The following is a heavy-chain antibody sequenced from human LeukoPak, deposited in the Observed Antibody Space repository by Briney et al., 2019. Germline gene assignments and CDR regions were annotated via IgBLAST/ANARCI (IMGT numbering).Heavy chain of an antibody. CDR3: ARGPLYDYVWGSYRGISDY. J-gene: IGHJ4*02. Sequence: ASVKVSCKASGYTFTSYDIHWVRQATGQGLEWMGWMNPNSGNTGYAQKFQGRVTMTRNTSISTAYVELSSLRSEDTDVYYCARGPLYDYVWGSYRGISDYWGQGTLVTVSS. D-gene: IGHD3-16*02. CDR2: MNPNSGNT. V-gene: IGHV1-8*01. CDR1: GYTFTSYD.